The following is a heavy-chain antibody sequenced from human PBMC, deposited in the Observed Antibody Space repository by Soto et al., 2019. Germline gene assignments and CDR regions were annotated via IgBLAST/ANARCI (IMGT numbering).Heavy chain of an antibody. Sequence: GGSLRLSCAASGFTFSSYAMSWVRQAPGKGLEWVSAISGSGGSTYYADSVKGRFTISRDNSKNTLYLQMNSLRAEDTAVYYCAALGGVVVITVDAFDIWGQGTMVTVSS. CDR2: ISGSGGST. CDR1: GFTFSSYA. J-gene: IGHJ3*02. CDR3: AALGGVVVITVDAFDI. V-gene: IGHV3-23*01. D-gene: IGHD3-22*01.